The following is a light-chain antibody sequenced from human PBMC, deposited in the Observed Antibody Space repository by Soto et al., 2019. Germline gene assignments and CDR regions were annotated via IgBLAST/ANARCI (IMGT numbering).Light chain of an antibody. Sequence: QSVLTQPPSASGTPGQRVTISCSGSSSNIGSKTVNWYQQLPGTAPKLLIYSNNQRPSGVPDRFSGSKSGTSASLAISWLQSADDADYYCPAWDVPLNAVLFGRGTKLTVL. CDR1: SSNIGSKT. V-gene: IGLV1-44*01. J-gene: IGLJ2*01. CDR3: PAWDVPLNAVL. CDR2: SNN.